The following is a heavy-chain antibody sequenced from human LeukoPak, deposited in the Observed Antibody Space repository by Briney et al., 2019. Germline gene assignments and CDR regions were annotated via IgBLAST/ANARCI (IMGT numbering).Heavy chain of an antibody. CDR1: GGSISSGDYY. D-gene: IGHD2-2*01. V-gene: IGHV4-30-4*01. J-gene: IGHJ3*02. CDR3: ARQPGSFSKDIVVVPAATVAVDAFDI. Sequence: PSQTLSLTCTVSGGSISSGDYYWSWIRQPPGKGLEWIGYIYYSGSTYYNPSLKSRLTISVDTSKNQFSLKLSSVTAADTAVYYCARQPGSFSKDIVVVPAATVAVDAFDIWGQGTMVTVSS. CDR2: IYYSGST.